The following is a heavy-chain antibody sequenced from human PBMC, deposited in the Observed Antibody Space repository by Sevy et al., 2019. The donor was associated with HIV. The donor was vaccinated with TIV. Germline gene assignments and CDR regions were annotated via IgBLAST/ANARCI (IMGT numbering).Heavy chain of an antibody. D-gene: IGHD2-8*01. CDR1: GFDFSIYR. CDR2: LSFGCGKI. Sequence: GGSLRISCAASGFDFSIYRMSWVRQAPGKGLEWVSTLSFGCGKINYADSVKGRFTISRDNSKSSVYLQMNNMRVEDTAVYYCAREGCTKPHDYRGQGTLVTVSS. V-gene: IGHV3-23*01. J-gene: IGHJ4*02. CDR3: AREGCTKPHDY.